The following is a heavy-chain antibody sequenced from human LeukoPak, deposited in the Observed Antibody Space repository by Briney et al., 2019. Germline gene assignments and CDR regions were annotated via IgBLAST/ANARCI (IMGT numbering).Heavy chain of an antibody. J-gene: IGHJ5*02. CDR3: ARYYYDSGGWGFDP. D-gene: IGHD3-22*01. CDR1: GGSISSYY. V-gene: IGHV4-4*07. CDR2: IYTSGST. Sequence: SSETLSLTCTVSGGSISSYYWSWIRQPAGKGLEWIGRIYTSGSTNYNPSLKSRVTMSVDTSKNQSSLKLSSVTAADTAVYYCARYYYDSGGWGFDPWGQGTLVTVSS.